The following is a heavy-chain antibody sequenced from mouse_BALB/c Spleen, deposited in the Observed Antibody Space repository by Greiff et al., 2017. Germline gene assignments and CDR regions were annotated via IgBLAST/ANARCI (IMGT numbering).Heavy chain of an antibody. CDR1: GYTFTDYY. D-gene: IGHD1-1*01. CDR3: ASITTVVARYAMDY. V-gene: IGHV1-77*01. CDR2: IYPGSGNT. J-gene: IGHJ4*01. Sequence: QVQLQQSGAELARPGASVKLSCKASGYTFTDYYINWVKQRTGQGLEWIGEIYPGSGNTYYNEKFKGKATLTADKSSSTAYMQLSSLTSEDSAVYFCASITTVVARYAMDYWVQGTSVTVSS.